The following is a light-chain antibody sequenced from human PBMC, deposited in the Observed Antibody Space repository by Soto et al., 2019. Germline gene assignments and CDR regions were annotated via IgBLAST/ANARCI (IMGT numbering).Light chain of an antibody. Sequence: DIQMTQSPSSLSASVGDRVTITCRASQGISNYLAWYQQTPGKDPKLLIYAASTLQSGVPSRFSGSGSGTDFTLPITTLQHEDVATYYCQKYNNALFTFGQGTQLEIK. J-gene: IGKJ2*01. V-gene: IGKV1-27*01. CDR2: AAS. CDR3: QKYNNALFT. CDR1: QGISNY.